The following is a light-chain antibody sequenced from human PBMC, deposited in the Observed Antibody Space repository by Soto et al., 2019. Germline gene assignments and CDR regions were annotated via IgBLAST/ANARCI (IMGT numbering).Light chain of an antibody. CDR3: QQTYSTSWT. J-gene: IGKJ1*01. CDR1: QSISSY. CDR2: AAS. V-gene: IGKV1-39*01. Sequence: DIQMTQSPSSLSASVGDRVTITCRASQSISSYLNWYQQKPGKAPKLLIYAASSLQSGVPSRFSGSGSGTDFSLTNSSVQPEDFATYYCQQTYSTSWTFGQGTKVEIK.